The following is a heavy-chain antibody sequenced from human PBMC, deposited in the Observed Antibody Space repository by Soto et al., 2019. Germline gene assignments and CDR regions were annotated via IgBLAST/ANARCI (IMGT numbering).Heavy chain of an antibody. D-gene: IGHD3-10*01. V-gene: IGHV1-69*13. J-gene: IGHJ6*02. CDR3: ARRTRSSYYYYYGMDV. CDR1: GGTFSSYA. CDR2: IIPIFGTA. Sequence: ASVKVSCKASGGTFSSYAISWVRQAPGQGLEWMGGIIPIFGTANYAQKFQGRVTITADESTSTAYMELSSLRSEDTAVYYCARRTRSSYYYYYGMDVWGQGTTVTVSS.